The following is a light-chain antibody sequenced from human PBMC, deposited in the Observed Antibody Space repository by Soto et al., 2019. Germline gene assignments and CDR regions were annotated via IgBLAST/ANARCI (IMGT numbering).Light chain of an antibody. Sequence: EIVLTQSPGTLSLSPGERATLSCRASQSVSSSSLTWYQQKPGQAPRLLIYGASTRATGITERFSGSGSGTDFSRTISRLEPEDFAVYYCLQFDIAPLYTFGQGTKVEIK. CDR1: QSVSSSS. J-gene: IGKJ2*01. CDR3: LQFDIAPLYT. CDR2: GAS. V-gene: IGKV3-20*01.